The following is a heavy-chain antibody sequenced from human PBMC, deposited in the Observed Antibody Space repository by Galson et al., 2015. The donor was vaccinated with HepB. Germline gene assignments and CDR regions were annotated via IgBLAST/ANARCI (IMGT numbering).Heavy chain of an antibody. Sequence: SLRLSCAASGFTFSSYGMSWVRQAPGKGLVWVSTISGSGGNTYYADSVKGRFTISRDNSKNTLYLQMNSLRDEDTAVYYCAKFYGADLLWFGELWDWGQGTLVTVSS. V-gene: IGHV3-23*01. CDR3: AKFYGADLLWFGELWD. J-gene: IGHJ4*02. CDR2: ISGSGGNT. CDR1: GFTFSSYG. D-gene: IGHD3-10*01.